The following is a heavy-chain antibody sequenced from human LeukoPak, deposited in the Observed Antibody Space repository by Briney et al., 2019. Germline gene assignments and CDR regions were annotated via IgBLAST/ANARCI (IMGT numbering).Heavy chain of an antibody. Sequence: PGGSLRLSCAASRFTFSDYYVSWIRQAPGKGLEWVSYISSSSSTIYYADSVKGRFTISRDNAKNSLYLQMNSLRAEDTAVYYCARDLGIDYGSVDNWGQGTLVTVSS. CDR3: ARDLGIDYGSVDN. J-gene: IGHJ4*02. CDR1: RFTFSDYY. V-gene: IGHV3-11*04. D-gene: IGHD3-10*01. CDR2: ISSSSSTI.